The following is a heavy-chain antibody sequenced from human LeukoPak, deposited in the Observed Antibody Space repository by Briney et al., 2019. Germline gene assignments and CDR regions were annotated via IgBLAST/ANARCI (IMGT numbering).Heavy chain of an antibody. D-gene: IGHD2-2*01. J-gene: IGHJ6*02. V-gene: IGHV3-30-3*01. CDR3: AKGEYQLLIYYGMDV. CDR1: GFTFSSYA. CDR2: ISYDGSNK. Sequence: GGSLRLSCAASGFTFSSYAMHWVRQAPGKGLEWVAVISYDGSNKYYADSVKGRFTISRDNSKNTLYLQMNSLRAEDTAVYYCAKGEYQLLIYYGMDVWGQGTTVTVSS.